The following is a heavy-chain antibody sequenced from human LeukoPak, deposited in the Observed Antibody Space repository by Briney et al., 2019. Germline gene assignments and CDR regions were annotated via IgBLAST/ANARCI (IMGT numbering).Heavy chain of an antibody. CDR1: GGSISSGGHY. V-gene: IGHV4-39*07. J-gene: IGHJ2*01. CDR3: SRRDCSRTDCFYWYFDL. CDR2: IYYSGST. D-gene: IGHD2-2*01. Sequence: SETLSLTCSVSGGSISSGGHYWSFIRQPPGKGLEWIISIYYSGSTYYNPSLRRRVTISVDTSKNTFSLKLRSVTAADTAVYYCSRRDCSRTDCFYWYFDLWGRGALLTVSS.